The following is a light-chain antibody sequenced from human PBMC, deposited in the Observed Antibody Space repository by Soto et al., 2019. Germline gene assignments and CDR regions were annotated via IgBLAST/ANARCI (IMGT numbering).Light chain of an antibody. V-gene: IGKV3-20*01. CDR3: QQYGSSGT. J-gene: IGKJ1*01. CDR1: QSVSSSY. Sequence: EIVLTQSPGTLSLSPGERATLSCRASQSVSSSYLAWYQQKPGQAPGLRIYGASSRATGIPDRLSGSGSGTDFTLTISRLEPEDFAVYYCQQYGSSGTFGQGTKVDIK. CDR2: GAS.